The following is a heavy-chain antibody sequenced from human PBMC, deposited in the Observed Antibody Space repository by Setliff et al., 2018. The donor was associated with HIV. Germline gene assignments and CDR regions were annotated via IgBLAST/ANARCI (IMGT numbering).Heavy chain of an antibody. CDR1: GYTFTNYG. CDR2: ISAYSGNT. Sequence: ASVKVSCKASGYTFTNYGISWVRQAPGQGLEWMGWISAYSGNTHYAQKYQGRVTMTTDTSTSTAYMELSSLRPEDTAVYYCATRIRDGHRGYGYFDFWGQGTLVTVSS. CDR3: ATRIRDGHRGYGYFDF. J-gene: IGHJ4*02. D-gene: IGHD5-12*01. V-gene: IGHV1-18*01.